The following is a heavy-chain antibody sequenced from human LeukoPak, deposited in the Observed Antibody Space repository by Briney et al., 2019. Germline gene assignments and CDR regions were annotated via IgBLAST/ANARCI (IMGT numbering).Heavy chain of an antibody. J-gene: IGHJ6*01. CDR2: IYPGDSNT. V-gene: IGHV5-51*01. CDR1: GYSFTSYW. D-gene: IGHD2-2*01. CDR3: ARHWSNARPSPDQFYGMDF. Sequence: GESLKISCKGSGYSFTSYWIAWVRQLPGKGLGWMGIIYPGDSNTKYRPSFQGQVTISVDKSINTAYLQWSRLKASDTATYYCARHWSNARPSPDQFYGMDFWGQGTTVIVSS.